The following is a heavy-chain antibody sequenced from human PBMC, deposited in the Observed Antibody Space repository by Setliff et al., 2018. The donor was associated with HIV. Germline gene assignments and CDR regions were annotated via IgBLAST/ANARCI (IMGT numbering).Heavy chain of an antibody. V-gene: IGHV4-61*02. D-gene: IGHD3-22*01. Sequence: PSETLSLTCTVSGGSISSGSYYWSWIRQPAGKGLEWIGRIYTSGSTNYNPSLKSRVTISVDTSKNQFSLKLRSVTAADTAVYYCARETYYYDNPQYYYYMDVWGKGTTVTVS. CDR2: IYTSGST. CDR3: ARETYYYDNPQYYYYMDV. CDR1: GGSISSGSYY. J-gene: IGHJ6*03.